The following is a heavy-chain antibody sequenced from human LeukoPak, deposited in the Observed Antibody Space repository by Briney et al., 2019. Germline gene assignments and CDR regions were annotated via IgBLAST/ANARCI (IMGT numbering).Heavy chain of an antibody. CDR3: AREFYTAFDI. D-gene: IGHD2-2*02. V-gene: IGHV1-46*01. CDR2: VNPTDGST. J-gene: IGHJ3*02. Sequence: ASVKVSCKASGYTFTSYGISWVRQATGQGLEWVGKVNPTDGSTTYAQKFQGRVTMTRDTSTSTVYMELISLRSEDTAVYYCAREFYTAFDIWGQGTMVTVSS. CDR1: GYTFTSYG.